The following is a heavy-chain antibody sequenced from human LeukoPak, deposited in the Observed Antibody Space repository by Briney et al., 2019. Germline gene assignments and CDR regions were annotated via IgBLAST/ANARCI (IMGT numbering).Heavy chain of an antibody. V-gene: IGHV3-23*01. CDR1: GFTFSNYA. J-gene: IGHJ4*02. CDR3: AKGSSPFDY. D-gene: IGHD6-13*01. Sequence: GGSLRLSCAASGFTFSNYAMSWVRQAPGKGLEWVSAISANGGGTYYADSVKGRFTISRDNSKNTLYLQMNSMRAEDTAVYYCAKGSSPFDYWGQGTLVTVSS. CDR2: ISANGGGT.